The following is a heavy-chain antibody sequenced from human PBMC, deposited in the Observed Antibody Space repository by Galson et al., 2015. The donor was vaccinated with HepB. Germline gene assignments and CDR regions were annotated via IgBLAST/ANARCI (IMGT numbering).Heavy chain of an antibody. D-gene: IGHD3-10*01. CDR2: IDGSGDRT. V-gene: IGHV3-23*01. CDR1: GFTFRIYG. CDR3: VKDVGRDLFGPGA. Sequence: SLRLSCAASGFTFRIYGMSWVRQAPGKGLEWVSGIDGSGDRTEYADSVQGRFIVPRDNSKNTLYQQISGLRVEDTAKYYCVKDVGRDLFGPGAWGQGTLVTVSS. J-gene: IGHJ5*02.